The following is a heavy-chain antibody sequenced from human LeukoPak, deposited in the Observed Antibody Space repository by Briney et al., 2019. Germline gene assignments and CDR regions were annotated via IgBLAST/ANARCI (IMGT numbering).Heavy chain of an antibody. D-gene: IGHD3-22*01. CDR2: ISSSSSTI. CDR3: ARGDSSGYGPDH. Sequence: PGGSLRLSCAASGFTLSSYRMNWVREATGKGLEWVSYISSSSSTIYYADSVKGRFTISRDNAKNSLYLQMNSLRDEDTAVYYCARGDSSGYGPDHWGQGTLVTVSS. CDR1: GFTLSSYR. V-gene: IGHV3-48*02. J-gene: IGHJ5*02.